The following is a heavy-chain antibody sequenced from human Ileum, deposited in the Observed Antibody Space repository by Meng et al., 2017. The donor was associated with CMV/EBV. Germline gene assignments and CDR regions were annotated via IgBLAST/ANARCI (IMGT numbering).Heavy chain of an antibody. Sequence: GESLKISCAASGFTFSSYSMNWVRQAPGKGLEWVSSISSSSSYIYYADSVKGRFTISRDNAKNSLYLQMNSLRAEDTAVYYCAREGEAYCGGDCSSWGQGTLVTSPQ. CDR2: ISSSSSYI. CDR3: AREGEAYCGGDCSS. D-gene: IGHD2-21*01. V-gene: IGHV3-21*01. CDR1: GFTFSSYS. J-gene: IGHJ4*02.